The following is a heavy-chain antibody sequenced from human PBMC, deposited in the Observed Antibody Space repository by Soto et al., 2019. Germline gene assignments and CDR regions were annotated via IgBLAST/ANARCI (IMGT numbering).Heavy chain of an antibody. Sequence: RASVKVSCKASGGTFSSYAISWVRQAPGQGLEWMGGIIPIFGTANYAQKFQGRVTITADESTSTAYMELSSLRSEDTAVYYCARDSDLRANAFDIWGQGTMVTVSS. V-gene: IGHV1-69*13. J-gene: IGHJ3*02. CDR3: ARDSDLRANAFDI. CDR1: GGTFSSYA. CDR2: IIPIFGTA.